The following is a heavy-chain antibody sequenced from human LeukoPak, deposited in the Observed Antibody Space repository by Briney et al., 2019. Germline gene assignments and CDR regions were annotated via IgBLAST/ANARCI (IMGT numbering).Heavy chain of an antibody. D-gene: IGHD6-13*01. CDR1: VYTFTGYY. J-gene: IGHJ5*02. Sequence: ASVKVSCKASVYTFTGYYMHWVRQAPGQGLEWMGWINPNSGGTNYAQKLQGRVTMTTDTSTSTAYMELRSLRSDDTAVYYCARGRAYSSSWYYWFDPWGQGTLVTVSS. CDR3: ARGRAYSSSWYYWFDP. V-gene: IGHV1-2*02. CDR2: INPNSGGT.